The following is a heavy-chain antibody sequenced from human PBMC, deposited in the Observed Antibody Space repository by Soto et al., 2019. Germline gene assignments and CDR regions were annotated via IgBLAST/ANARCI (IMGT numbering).Heavy chain of an antibody. CDR3: AKDVSGGYCSSTSYYRRDAFDI. J-gene: IGHJ3*02. V-gene: IGHV3-23*01. D-gene: IGHD2-2*02. CDR1: GFTFSSYA. Sequence: GESLKISCAASGFTFSSYAMSWVRQAPGKGLEWVSAISGSGGSTYYADSVKGRFTISRDNSKNTLYLQMNSLRAEDTAVYYCAKDVSGGYCSSTSYYRRDAFDIWGQGTMVTVSS. CDR2: ISGSGGST.